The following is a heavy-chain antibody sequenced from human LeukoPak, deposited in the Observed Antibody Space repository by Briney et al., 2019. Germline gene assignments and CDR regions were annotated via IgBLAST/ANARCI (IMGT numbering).Heavy chain of an antibody. CDR1: GGFISSNNYY. J-gene: IGHJ4*02. CDR2: IYYSGST. D-gene: IGHD4/OR15-4a*01. V-gene: IGHV4-39*07. CDR3: ARIHQGANMPG. Sequence: PSETLSLTCTVSGGFISSNNYYWGWIRQPPGKGLEWIGSIYYSGSTYYNPSLKSRVIISVDTSNNQFSLKLNSVTAADTAVYYCARIHQGANMPGWGQGTLVTVSS.